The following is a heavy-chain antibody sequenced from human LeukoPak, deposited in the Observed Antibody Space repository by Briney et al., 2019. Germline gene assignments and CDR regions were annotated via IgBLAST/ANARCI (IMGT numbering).Heavy chain of an antibody. Sequence: SETLSLTCTVSGGSISSYYWTWIRQPPGKGLEWIGYIYYSGSTNYNPSLKSRVTISVDTSKNHFSLSLSSVTAADTAVYYCARDAGAAAAFYYFDFWGQGTLVTVSS. CDR3: ARDAGAAAAFYYFDF. CDR2: IYYSGST. CDR1: GGSISSYY. J-gene: IGHJ4*02. D-gene: IGHD6-13*01. V-gene: IGHV4-59*12.